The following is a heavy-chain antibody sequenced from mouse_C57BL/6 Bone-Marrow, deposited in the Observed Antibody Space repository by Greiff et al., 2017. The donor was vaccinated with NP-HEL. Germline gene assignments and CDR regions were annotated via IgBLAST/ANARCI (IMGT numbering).Heavy chain of an antibody. CDR1: GYTFTSYW. J-gene: IGHJ3*01. Sequence: VQLQQPGAELVRPGTSVKLSCKASGYTFTSYWMHWVKQRPGQGLEWIGVIDPSDSYTNYNQKFKGKATLTVDTSYSTAYMQLSSLTSEDSAVCDCARWAFAYWGQGTLVSVSA. CDR3: ARWAFAY. V-gene: IGHV1-59*01. CDR2: IDPSDSYT.